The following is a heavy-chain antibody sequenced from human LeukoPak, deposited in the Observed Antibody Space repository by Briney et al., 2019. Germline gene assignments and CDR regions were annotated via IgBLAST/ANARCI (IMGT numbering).Heavy chain of an antibody. D-gene: IGHD5-12*01. J-gene: IGHJ6*02. CDR1: GYTFSNYD. V-gene: IGHV1-3*01. Sequence: ASVKVSCKASGYTFSNYDIHWVRQAPGQRLEWMGWISADNGNTRSSQKFQGRVTLTRDTSASTAYMELSSLRSEDTAMYYCARVPLGRGYSGYDLVHYGMDVWGQGTTVTASS. CDR3: ARVPLGRGYSGYDLVHYGMDV. CDR2: ISADNGNT.